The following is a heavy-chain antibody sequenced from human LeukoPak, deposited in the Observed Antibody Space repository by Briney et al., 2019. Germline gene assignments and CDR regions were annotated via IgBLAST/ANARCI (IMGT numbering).Heavy chain of an antibody. CDR3: ARGMVARYYDSSGYQGGPYFDY. CDR1: GGSISSNTYY. Sequence: SETLSLTCTVSGGSISSNTYYWSWIRQPAGKGLEWIGRIYTSGSTNYNPSLKSRVTISVDTSKNQFSLKLSSVTAADTAVYYCARGMVARYYDSSGYQGGPYFDYRGQGTLVTVSS. J-gene: IGHJ4*02. V-gene: IGHV4-61*02. CDR2: IYTSGST. D-gene: IGHD3-22*01.